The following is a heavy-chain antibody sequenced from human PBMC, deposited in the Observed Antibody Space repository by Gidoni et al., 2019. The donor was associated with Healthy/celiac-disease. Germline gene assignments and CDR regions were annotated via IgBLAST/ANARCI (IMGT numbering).Heavy chain of an antibody. V-gene: IGHV4-59*01. CDR1: VESSSSYY. D-gene: IGHD2-15*01. Sequence: QGQLQEAVQGRVKPSEHLSLTGSVSVESSSSYYWSWIRQPPGKGLEWIGYIYYSGSNNYDTSLKSPVTISVDTSKNQSALKLSSVTAADTAVYYCVSVRVGFDVSMDVWGQGTTVTVSS. CDR3: VSVRVGFDVSMDV. CDR2: IYYSGSN. J-gene: IGHJ6*02.